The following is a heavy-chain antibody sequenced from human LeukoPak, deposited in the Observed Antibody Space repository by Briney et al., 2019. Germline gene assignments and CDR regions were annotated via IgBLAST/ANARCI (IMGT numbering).Heavy chain of an antibody. V-gene: IGHV3-23*01. J-gene: IGHJ4*02. D-gene: IGHD3-9*01. CDR1: GFTFSSYG. CDR3: AVVLRYFDWMLY. CDR2: ISGGGETT. Sequence: GGSLRLSCAASGFTFSSYGMGWVRQAPGKGLEWVSSISGGGETTYYADSVKGRFPISRDNSKNTLYLQMNSLRAEDTAVYYCAVVLRYFDWMLYWGQGTLVTVSS.